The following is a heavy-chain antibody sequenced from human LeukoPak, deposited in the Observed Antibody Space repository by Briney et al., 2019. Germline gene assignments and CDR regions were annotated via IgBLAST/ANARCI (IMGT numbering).Heavy chain of an antibody. Sequence: GGSRILSCAASGFTFSSYSMNWVRQAPGKVLEWVSYISIGDSTISYADSVGGRFNISRDNARTSLYLQMTSLRVEDTAVYYCARGGSSYFYYNAFDLWGQGTMVTVSS. CDR3: ARGGSSYFYYNAFDL. CDR2: ISIGDSTI. V-gene: IGHV3-48*04. CDR1: GFTFSSYS. J-gene: IGHJ3*01. D-gene: IGHD3-22*01.